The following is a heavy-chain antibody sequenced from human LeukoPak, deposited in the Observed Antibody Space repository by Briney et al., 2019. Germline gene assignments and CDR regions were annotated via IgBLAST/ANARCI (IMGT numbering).Heavy chain of an antibody. CDR3: AKDLRYSSSSGFDY. CDR1: GFTFSSYG. CDR2: IWYDGSNK. D-gene: IGHD6-6*01. V-gene: IGHV3-33*06. J-gene: IGHJ4*02. Sequence: SGGSLRLSCAASGFTFSSYGMHWVRQAPGKGLEWVAIIWYDGSNKYYADSVKGRFTISRDNSKNTLYLQMNSLRAEDTAVYYCAKDLRYSSSSGFDYWGQGTLVTVSS.